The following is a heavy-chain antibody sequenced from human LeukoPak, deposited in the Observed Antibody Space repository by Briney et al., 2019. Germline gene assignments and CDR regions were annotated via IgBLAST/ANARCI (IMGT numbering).Heavy chain of an antibody. CDR2: INPNSGGT. V-gene: IGHV1-2*02. CDR3: ARDLKRFGDFTMDV. D-gene: IGHD3-10*01. Sequence: ASVKVSCKASGYTFTGYYMHWVRQAPGQGLEWMGWINPNSGGTNYAQKFQGRVTMTRDTSIRTAYMELSRLRSDDTAVYYCARDLKRFGDFTMDVWGKGTTVTISS. CDR1: GYTFTGYY. J-gene: IGHJ6*03.